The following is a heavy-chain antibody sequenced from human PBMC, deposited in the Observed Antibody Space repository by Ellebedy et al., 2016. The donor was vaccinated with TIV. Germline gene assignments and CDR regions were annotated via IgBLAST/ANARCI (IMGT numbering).Heavy chain of an antibody. CDR2: MNPNSGNT. CDR3: ARDDWAARTYYYYYGMDV. Sequence: ASVKVSXXASGYTFTSYDINWVRQATGQGLEWMGWMNPNSGNTGYAQKFQGRVTMTRNTSISTAYMELSSLRSEDTAVYYCARDDWAARTYYYYYGMDVWGQGTTVTVSS. V-gene: IGHV1-8*01. J-gene: IGHJ6*02. CDR1: GYTFTSYD. D-gene: IGHD6-6*01.